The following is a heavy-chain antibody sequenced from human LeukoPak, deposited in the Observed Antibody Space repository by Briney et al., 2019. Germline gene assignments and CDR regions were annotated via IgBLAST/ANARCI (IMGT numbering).Heavy chain of an antibody. CDR1: GFTFSSYA. Sequence: GGSLRLSCAASGFTFSSYAMHWVRQAPGKGLEWVAVISYDGSNKYYADSVKGRFTISRDNSKNTLYLQMNSLRAEDTAVYYCAREHRLDYWGQGTLVTVSS. V-gene: IGHV3-30*04. CDR2: ISYDGSNK. CDR3: AREHRLDY. J-gene: IGHJ4*02.